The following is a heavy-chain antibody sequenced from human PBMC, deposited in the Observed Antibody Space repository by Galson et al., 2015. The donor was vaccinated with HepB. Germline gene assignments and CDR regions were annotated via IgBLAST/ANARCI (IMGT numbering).Heavy chain of an antibody. J-gene: IGHJ4*02. V-gene: IGHV4-34*01. CDR2: INHSGFT. CDR1: GGSLSGYY. Sequence: ETLSLTCGVSGGSLSGYYWSWIRQSPGKGLEWIGEINHSGFTDYTPSLKSRVTISVDTSKNQFSLNLTSVTAEDMAVYYCARRRWLQPFDSWGQGARITVSS. CDR3: ARRRWLQPFDS. D-gene: IGHD5-24*01.